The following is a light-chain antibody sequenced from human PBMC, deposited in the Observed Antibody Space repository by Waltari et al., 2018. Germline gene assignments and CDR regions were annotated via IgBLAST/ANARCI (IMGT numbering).Light chain of an antibody. CDR3: QKYSSSPYS. V-gene: IGKV3-20*01. CDR1: QSVSSY. CDR2: GAS. Sequence: ILTQSPATLSLSPGDRATLSCRASQSVSSYLAWYQQKPGQAPRLLIYGASSRATGIPDRFSGSGSGTEFTLTISSLEPEDFAVYYCQKYSSSPYSFGQGTKVEIK. J-gene: IGKJ2*03.